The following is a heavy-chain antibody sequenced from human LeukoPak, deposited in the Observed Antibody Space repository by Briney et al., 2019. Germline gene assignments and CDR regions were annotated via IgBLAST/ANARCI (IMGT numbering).Heavy chain of an antibody. J-gene: IGHJ3*02. CDR3: ARDGVGEIGAFDI. CDR1: GFTVANDR. Sequence: PGGSLRLSCAAAGFTVANDRMSWVRQAPGKGLEWVSSISSSSSYIYYADSVKGRFTISRDNAKNSLYLQMNSLRAEDTAVYYCARDGVGEIGAFDIWGQGTMVTVSS. CDR2: ISSSSSYI. V-gene: IGHV3-21*01.